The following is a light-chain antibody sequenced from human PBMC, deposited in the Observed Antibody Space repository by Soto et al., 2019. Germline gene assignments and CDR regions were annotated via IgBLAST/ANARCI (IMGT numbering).Light chain of an antibody. CDR1: QSVSSY. V-gene: IGKV3-11*01. J-gene: IGKJ4*01. CDR2: DAY. CDR3: QHRANWPLT. Sequence: EIVLTQSPATLSLSPGERATLSCRASQSVSSYLAWYQQKRGQAPRLLIYDAYNRATGIPARFSGSGSGTDFTLTISSLEPEDFAVYYCQHRANWPLTFGGGNKVEIK.